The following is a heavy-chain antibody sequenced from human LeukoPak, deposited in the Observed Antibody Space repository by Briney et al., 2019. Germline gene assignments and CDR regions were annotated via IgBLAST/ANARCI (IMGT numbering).Heavy chain of an antibody. V-gene: IGHV3-43*02. Sequence: GGSLRLSCAVAGFTSDDPAMHWVRQAPGKGLEWFSLISGDGGRISYADSVKGRFTISRDKNKNSLYLQMNSLRTEDTALYYCAEDRGWFKEGIDSCGQGTLVTVSS. CDR2: ISGDGGRI. D-gene: IGHD2-15*01. J-gene: IGHJ4*02. CDR1: GFTSDDPA. CDR3: AEDRGWFKEGIDS.